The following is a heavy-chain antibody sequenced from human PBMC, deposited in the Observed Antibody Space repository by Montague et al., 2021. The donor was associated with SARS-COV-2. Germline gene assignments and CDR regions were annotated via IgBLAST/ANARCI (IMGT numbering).Heavy chain of an antibody. Sequence: TLSLTCTVSGGSISSGGYYWSWIRQHPGKGLEWIGYIYYSGSTYYNPSLKSRVTISVDTSKNQFSLKLSSVTAADTAVYYCARAFVVVIAIDAFDIWGQGKMVTVSS. D-gene: IGHD2-21*01. CDR3: ARAFVVVIAIDAFDI. CDR1: GGSISSGGYY. CDR2: IYYSGST. V-gene: IGHV4-31*03. J-gene: IGHJ3*02.